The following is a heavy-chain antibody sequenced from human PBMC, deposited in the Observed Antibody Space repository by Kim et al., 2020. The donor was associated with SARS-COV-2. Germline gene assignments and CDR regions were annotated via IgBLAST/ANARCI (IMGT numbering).Heavy chain of an antibody. J-gene: IGHJ5*02. CDR1: GGSISSSSYY. Sequence: SETLSLTCTVSGGSISSSSYYWGWIRQPPGKGLEWIGCIYYRGSTDYNPSLKSRVTISVDTSKDQFSLKLSSVTAADTAVYYCARHDYGNNWFDPWGQGTLVTVSS. CDR2: IYYRGST. V-gene: IGHV4-39*01. D-gene: IGHD4-17*01. CDR3: ARHDYGNNWFDP.